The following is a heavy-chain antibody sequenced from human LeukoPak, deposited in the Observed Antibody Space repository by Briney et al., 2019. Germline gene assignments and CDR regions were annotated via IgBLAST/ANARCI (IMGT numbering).Heavy chain of an antibody. CDR2: INPNSGGT. V-gene: IGHV1-2*02. CDR3: ARDRDARYEVRGVIFY. CDR1: GYTFTGYH. D-gene: IGHD3-10*01. J-gene: IGHJ4*02. Sequence: ASVKVSCKASGYTFTGYHMHWVRQAPGQGLEWMGWINPNSGGTNYARKFQGRVTMTRDTSISTAYMELSRLRSDDTAVYYCARDRDARYEVRGVIFYWGQGTLVTVSS.